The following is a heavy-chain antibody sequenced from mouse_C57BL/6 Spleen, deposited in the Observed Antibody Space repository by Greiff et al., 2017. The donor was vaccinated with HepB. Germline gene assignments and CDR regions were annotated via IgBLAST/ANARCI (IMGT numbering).Heavy chain of an antibody. CDR3: ARAGGPYYGMGYFDV. V-gene: IGHV5-4*03. CDR2: ISDGGSYT. CDR1: GFTFSSYA. J-gene: IGHJ1*03. Sequence: EVKLMESGGGLVKPGGSLKLSCAASGFTFSSYAMSWVRQTPEKRLEWVATISDGGSYTYYPDNVKGRFTISRDNAKNNLYLQMSHLKSEDTAMYYCARAGGPYYGMGYFDVWGTGTTVTVSS. D-gene: IGHD1-1*01.